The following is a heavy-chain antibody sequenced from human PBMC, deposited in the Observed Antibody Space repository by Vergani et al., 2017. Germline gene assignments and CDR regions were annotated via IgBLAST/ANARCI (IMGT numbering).Heavy chain of an antibody. Sequence: QVQLQQWGAGLLKPSETLSLTCAVYGGSFSGYYWSWIRQPPGTGLEWIGEINHSGSTNYNPSLTRRVIISVDTSKNQFSLKLSSVTAADTAVYYCARCGFWSGYKKPPNWFDPWGQGTLVTVSS. D-gene: IGHD3-3*01. CDR3: ARCGFWSGYKKPPNWFDP. J-gene: IGHJ5*02. V-gene: IGHV4-34*01. CDR1: GGSFSGYY. CDR2: INHSGST.